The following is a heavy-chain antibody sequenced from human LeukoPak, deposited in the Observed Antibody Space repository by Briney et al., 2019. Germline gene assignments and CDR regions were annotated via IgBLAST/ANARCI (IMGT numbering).Heavy chain of an antibody. D-gene: IGHD6-13*01. CDR2: INHSGST. J-gene: IGHJ3*02. V-gene: IGHV4-34*01. CDR1: GGSFRGYY. Sequence: SETLSLTCAVYGGSFRGYYWSWIRQPPGKRLEWIGEINHSGSTNYNPSLKSRVTISVDTSKNQFSLKLSSVTAADTAVYYCARGPGYSSSDGAFDIWGQGTMVTVSS. CDR3: ARGPGYSSSDGAFDI.